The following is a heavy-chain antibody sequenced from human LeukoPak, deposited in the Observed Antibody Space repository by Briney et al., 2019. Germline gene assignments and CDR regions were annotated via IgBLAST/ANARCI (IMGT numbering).Heavy chain of an antibody. CDR1: GYTFTSYY. J-gene: IGHJ4*02. D-gene: IGHD3-9*01. Sequence: WASVKVSCKASGYTFTSYYMHWVRQAPGQGLEWMGIINPSGGSTSYAQKFQGRVTMTRDTSTSTVYMELSSLRSEDTAVYYCARGRYYDILTAHQYLYYFDYWGQGTLVTVSS. CDR2: INPSGGST. CDR3: ARGRYYDILTAHQYLYYFDY. V-gene: IGHV1-46*01.